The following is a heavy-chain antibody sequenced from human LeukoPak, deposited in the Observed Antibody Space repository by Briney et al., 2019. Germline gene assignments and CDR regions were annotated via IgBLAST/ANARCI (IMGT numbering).Heavy chain of an antibody. CDR1: GFTFSSYA. CDR2: ISYDGSNK. D-gene: IGHD1-14*01. J-gene: IGHJ4*02. CDR3: ARVSGHTYSFDY. Sequence: GGSLRLSCAASGFTFSSYAMHWVRQAPGKGLEWVAVISYDGSNKYYADSVKGRFTISRDNSKNTLYLQMNSLRAEDTAVYYCARVSGHTYSFDYWGQGTLVTVSS. V-gene: IGHV3-30*04.